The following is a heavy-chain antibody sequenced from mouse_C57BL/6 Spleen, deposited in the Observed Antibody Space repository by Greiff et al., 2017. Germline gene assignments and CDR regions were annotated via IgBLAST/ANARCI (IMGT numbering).Heavy chain of an antibody. Sequence: QVQLQQPGAELVQPGASVKMSCKASGYTFTSYWIPWVKQRPGQGLEWIGDIYPGSGSTNYNEKFKSKATLTVDTSSSTAYMQLSSLTSEDSAVYDCERVTDAQAMDYWGQGTSGTVSS. CDR3: ERVTDAQAMDY. CDR2: IYPGSGST. J-gene: IGHJ4*01. D-gene: IGHD2-13*01. V-gene: IGHV1-55*01. CDR1: GYTFTSYW.